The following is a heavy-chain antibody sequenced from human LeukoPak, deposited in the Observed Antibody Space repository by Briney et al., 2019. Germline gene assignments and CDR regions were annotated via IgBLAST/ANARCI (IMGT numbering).Heavy chain of an antibody. CDR2: ISSSSSTI. J-gene: IGHJ6*02. V-gene: IGHV3-48*04. D-gene: IGHD1-1*01. Sequence: GGSLRLSCAASGFTSSSYSMNWVRQAPGKGLEWVSYISSSSSTIYYADSVKGRFTISRDNAKNSLYLQMNSLRAEDTAVYYCARMASGTTVYYYGMDVWGQGTTVTVSS. CDR1: GFTSSSYS. CDR3: ARMASGTTVYYYGMDV.